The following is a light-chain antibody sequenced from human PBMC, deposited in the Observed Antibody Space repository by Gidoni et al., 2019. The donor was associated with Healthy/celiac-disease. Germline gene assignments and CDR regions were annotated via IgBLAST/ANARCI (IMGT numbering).Light chain of an antibody. CDR1: QSVSSSY. CDR3: QQYGSSPKT. CDR2: GAS. Sequence: EIVLTQSPGTLSLSPGERATLSCRASQSVSSSYLAWYQQKPGQAPRLLIYGASSRATGIPDRFSGSGTDFTLTISRLEPEDFAVYYCQQYGSSPKTFGQGTKVEIK. V-gene: IGKV3-20*01. J-gene: IGKJ1*01.